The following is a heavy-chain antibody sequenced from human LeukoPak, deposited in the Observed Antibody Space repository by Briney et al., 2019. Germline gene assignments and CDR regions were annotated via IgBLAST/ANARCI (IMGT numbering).Heavy chain of an antibody. V-gene: IGHV3-30*02. D-gene: IGHD3-3*01. Sequence: GGSVRLSCAASGFTFSSYGMHWVRQAPGKGLEWMAFIQYDGSNKYYADSVKGRFTISRDNSKNTLYLQMNSLRAEDTAVYYCARETDSAGTSSDFWSGYYGAVPDYWGQGTLVTVSS. CDR3: ARETDSAGTSSDFWSGYYGAVPDY. CDR2: IQYDGSNK. CDR1: GFTFSSYG. J-gene: IGHJ4*02.